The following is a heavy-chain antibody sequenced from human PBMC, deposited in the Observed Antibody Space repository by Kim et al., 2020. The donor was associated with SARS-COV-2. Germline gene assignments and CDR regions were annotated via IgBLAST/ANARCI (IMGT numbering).Heavy chain of an antibody. CDR2: ISDSADYT. CDR1: GFTFSHYA. J-gene: IGHJ4*02. CDR3: AKWREYCGSSTCFQNFDY. Sequence: GGSLRLSCAASGFTFSHYAMRWVRQAPGKGLEWVSGISDSADYTYYADSVKGRFTISRDNSKNTLFLQMNSLRAEDTAVYYCAKWREYCGSSTCFQNFDYWGQGTLVTVSS. V-gene: IGHV3-23*01. D-gene: IGHD2-2*01.